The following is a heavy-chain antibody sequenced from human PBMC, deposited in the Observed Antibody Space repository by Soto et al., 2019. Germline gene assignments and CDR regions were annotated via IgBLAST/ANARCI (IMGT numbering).Heavy chain of an antibody. CDR1: GDSISSHY. V-gene: IGHV4-59*11. D-gene: IGHD2-15*01. J-gene: IGHJ4*02. CDR3: ARAGAATLSDY. CDR2: IYYSGSL. Sequence: PSETLSLTCSVSGDSISSHYWSWIRQPPGKGLEWIGYIYYSGSLNYNPSLKSRVTISVDTSKNQFSLNLSSVTAADTAVYYCARAGAATLSDYWGPGTLVTVSS.